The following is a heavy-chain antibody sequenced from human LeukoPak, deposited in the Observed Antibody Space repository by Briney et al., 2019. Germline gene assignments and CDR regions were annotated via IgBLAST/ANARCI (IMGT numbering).Heavy chain of an antibody. D-gene: IGHD4-17*01. Sequence: PGGSLRLSCAASGFTVSSNYMSWVRQAPGKGLEWVSAISGSGGSTYYADSVKGRFTISRDNSKNTLYLQMNSLRAEDTAVYYCAKGYGDYSLPVYDAFDIWGQGTMVTVSS. CDR1: GFTVSSNY. J-gene: IGHJ3*02. CDR2: ISGSGGST. CDR3: AKGYGDYSLPVYDAFDI. V-gene: IGHV3-23*01.